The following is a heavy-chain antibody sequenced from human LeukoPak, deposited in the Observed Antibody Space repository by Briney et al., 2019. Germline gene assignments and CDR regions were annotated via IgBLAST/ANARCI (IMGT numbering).Heavy chain of an antibody. CDR2: INHSGST. Sequence: SETLSLTCAVYGGSFSGYYWSWIRQPPGKGLEWIGEINHSGSTNYNPSLKSRVTISVDTSKNQFSLKLSSVTAADTAVYYCARSVGDCGGDCWFSNWFDPWGQGTLVTVSS. CDR1: GGSFSGYY. J-gene: IGHJ5*02. V-gene: IGHV4-34*01. CDR3: ARSVGDCGGDCWFSNWFDP. D-gene: IGHD2-21*02.